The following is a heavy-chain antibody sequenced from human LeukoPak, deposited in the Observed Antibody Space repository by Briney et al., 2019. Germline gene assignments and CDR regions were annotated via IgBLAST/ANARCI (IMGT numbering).Heavy chain of an antibody. V-gene: IGHV3-30*18. Sequence: GGSLRLSCAASGFTFSSYSMNWVRQAPGKGLEWVAVISYDGSNKYYADSVKGRFTISRDNSKNTLYLQMNSLRAEDTAVYYCAKDYDYVWGSYGGFDYWGQGTLVTVSS. CDR3: AKDYDYVWGSYGGFDY. CDR1: GFTFSSYS. J-gene: IGHJ4*02. CDR2: ISYDGSNK. D-gene: IGHD3-16*01.